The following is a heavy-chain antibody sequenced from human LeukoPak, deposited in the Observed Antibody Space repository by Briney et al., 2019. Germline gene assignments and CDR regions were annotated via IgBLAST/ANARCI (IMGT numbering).Heavy chain of an antibody. CDR1: GYTFTIYD. D-gene: IGHD6-19*01. V-gene: IGHV1-8*01. J-gene: IGHJ4*02. CDR2: MNPNSGNT. CDR3: ATSSGWPEFDY. Sequence: ASVKVSCKASGYTFTIYDINWVRQDTGQGPEWMGWMNPNSGNTGYAQKFQGRVTMTRNTSISTAYMELSSLRSEDTAVYYCATSSGWPEFDYWGQGTLVTVSS.